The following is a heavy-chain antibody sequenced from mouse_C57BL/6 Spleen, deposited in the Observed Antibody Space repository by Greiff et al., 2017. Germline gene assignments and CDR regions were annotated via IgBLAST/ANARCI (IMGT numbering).Heavy chain of an antibody. V-gene: IGHV5-6*02. CDR1: GFTFSSYG. J-gene: IGHJ3*01. CDR3: ARQEDYDGFAY. CDR2: ISSGGSYT. Sequence: DVKLVESVGDLVKPGGSLKLSCAASGFTFSSYGMSWVRQTPDKRLEWVATISSGGSYTYYPDSVKGRFTISRDNAKNTLYLQMSSLKSEDTAMYYCARQEDYDGFAYWGQGTLVTVSA. D-gene: IGHD2-4*01.